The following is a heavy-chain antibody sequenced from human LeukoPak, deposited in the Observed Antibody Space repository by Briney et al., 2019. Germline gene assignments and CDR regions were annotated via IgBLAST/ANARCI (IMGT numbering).Heavy chain of an antibody. CDR3: ARVAPFGVVINWFDY. CDR1: GYTFTGYY. J-gene: IGHJ4*02. CDR2: INPNSGGT. D-gene: IGHD3-3*01. V-gene: IGHV1-2*02. Sequence: ASVKVSCKASGYTFTGYYMHRVRQAPGQGLEWMGWINPNSGGTNYAQKFQGRVTMTRDTSISTAYMELSRLRSDDTAVYYCARVAPFGVVINWFDYWGQGTLVTVSS.